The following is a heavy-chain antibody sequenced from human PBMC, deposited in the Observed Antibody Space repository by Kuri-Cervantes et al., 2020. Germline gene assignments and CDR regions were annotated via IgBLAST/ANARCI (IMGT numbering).Heavy chain of an antibody. Sequence: GESLKISCAASGFTFSSYGMHWVRQAPGKGLEWVAVIWYDGSNKYYADSVKGRFTISRDNSKNTLYLQMNSLRAEDTAVYYCAKDDRAGGYSSHYYYYGMDVWGQGTTVTVSS. J-gene: IGHJ6*02. CDR2: IWYDGSNK. CDR1: GFTFSSYG. V-gene: IGHV3-30*02. D-gene: IGHD5-18*01. CDR3: AKDDRAGGYSSHYYYYGMDV.